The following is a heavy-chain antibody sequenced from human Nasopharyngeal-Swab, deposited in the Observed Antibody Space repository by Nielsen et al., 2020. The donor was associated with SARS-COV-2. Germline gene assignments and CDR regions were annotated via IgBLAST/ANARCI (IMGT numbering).Heavy chain of an antibody. Sequence: GESLKISCAASGFTFSSYWMHWVRQAPGKGLVWVSRINSDGSSTSYADSVKGRFTISRGNAKNTLYLQMNSLRAEDTAVYYCARGVSYDSSQDWGQGTLVTVSS. CDR1: GFTFSSYW. J-gene: IGHJ4*02. CDR2: INSDGSST. CDR3: ARGVSYDSSQD. V-gene: IGHV3-74*01. D-gene: IGHD3-22*01.